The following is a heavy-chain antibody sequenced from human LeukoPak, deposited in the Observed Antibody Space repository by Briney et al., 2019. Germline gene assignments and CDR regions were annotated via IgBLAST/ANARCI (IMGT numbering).Heavy chain of an antibody. D-gene: IGHD3-10*01. Sequence: SQTLSLTCTVSGGSISSGGYYWSWIRQHPGKGLEWIGYIYYSGSTYYNPSLKSRVTISVDTSKNQFSLKLSSVTAADTAVYYCARVMVAKGINFDYWGQGTLVTVSS. CDR2: IYYSGST. CDR3: ARVMVAKGINFDY. J-gene: IGHJ4*02. V-gene: IGHV4-31*03. CDR1: GGSISSGGYY.